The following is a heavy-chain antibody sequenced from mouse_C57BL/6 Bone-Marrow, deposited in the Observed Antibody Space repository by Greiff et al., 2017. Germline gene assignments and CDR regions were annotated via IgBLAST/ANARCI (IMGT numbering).Heavy chain of an antibody. D-gene: IGHD2-3*01. CDR2: IYPRNGNT. CDR1: GYTFTSYG. J-gene: IGHJ3*01. CDR3: ARDGDGYYGFAY. Sequence: LVQSGAELARPGASVKLSCKASGYTFTSYGISWVKQRTGQGLEWIGEIYPRNGNTYYNEKFKGKATLTADKSSSPAYIELRSLTSEDSAVYFWARDGDGYYGFAYWGQGTLVTVSA. V-gene: IGHV1-81*01.